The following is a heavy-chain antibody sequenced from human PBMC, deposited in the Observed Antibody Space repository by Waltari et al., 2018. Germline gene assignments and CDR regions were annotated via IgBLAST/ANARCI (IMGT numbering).Heavy chain of an antibody. Sequence: EVQLVQSGAEVKKPGATVKISCKVSGYTFTDYYMHWVQQAPGKGLEWMGCGDPADGETIYAEKFQGRVTITADTSTDTAYMELSSLRSEDTAVYYCATHASPKNTAMVKLWYYYYYMDVWGKGTTVTVSS. V-gene: IGHV1-69-2*01. J-gene: IGHJ6*03. CDR1: GYTFTDYY. CDR2: GDPADGET. D-gene: IGHD5-18*01. CDR3: ATHASPKNTAMVKLWYYYYYMDV.